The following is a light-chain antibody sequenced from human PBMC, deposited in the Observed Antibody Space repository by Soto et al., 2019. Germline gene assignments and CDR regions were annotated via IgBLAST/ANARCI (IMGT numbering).Light chain of an antibody. Sequence: EIVMTQSPATLSVSPGGRATLSCRASQSISDTLAWYQQKPGQAPRLLIYGASKRATGFPARFSGSGSGTDFTLTISSLQSEDFAVYYCQQRSNWPWTFGQGTKVDIK. J-gene: IGKJ1*01. CDR1: QSISDT. CDR3: QQRSNWPWT. V-gene: IGKV3-15*01. CDR2: GAS.